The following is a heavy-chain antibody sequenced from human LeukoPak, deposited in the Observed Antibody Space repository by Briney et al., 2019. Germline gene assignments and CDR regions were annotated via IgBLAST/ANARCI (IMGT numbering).Heavy chain of an antibody. CDR1: ARSISSGSYY. D-gene: IGHD3-3*01. V-gene: IGHV4-61*02. CDR2: IYTSSTT. J-gene: IGHJ4*02. Sequence: PSETLSLTCTVSARSISSGSYYCSCIRQPAWKGLELIVRIYTSSTTNYNPSLQSRVTISVDTSKNQFSLKLSSVPAADTAVYYCASSSTSYCDFWSGYYFDYWGQGTLVTVSS. CDR3: ASSSTSYCDFWSGYYFDY.